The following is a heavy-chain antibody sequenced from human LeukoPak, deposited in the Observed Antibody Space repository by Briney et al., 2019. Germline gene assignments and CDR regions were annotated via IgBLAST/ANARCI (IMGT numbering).Heavy chain of an antibody. J-gene: IGHJ3*02. Sequence: SETLSLTCTVSGGSISSHYWSWIRQPPGKGLEWIGYIHYSGTTNYNPSLRSRVTISRDTSKNQFSLKLRSVTAADTAVYYCARDLVTVTKGFDIWGQGTMVSVSS. CDR2: IHYSGTT. D-gene: IGHD4-17*01. CDR1: GGSISSHY. V-gene: IGHV4-59*11. CDR3: ARDLVTVTKGFDI.